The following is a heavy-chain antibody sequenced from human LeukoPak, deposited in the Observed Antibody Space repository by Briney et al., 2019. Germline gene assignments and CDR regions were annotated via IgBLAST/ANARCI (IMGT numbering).Heavy chain of an antibody. Sequence: SETLSLTCVVSGGSVSGYYWGWIRQPPGRGLEWIGYVYYSGSTNYNPSFKSRITISVDTSRNQFSLQLSSVTAADTAVYYCASVIVGATTGALDYWGQGTLVTVSS. D-gene: IGHD1-26*01. J-gene: IGHJ4*02. CDR1: GGSVSGYY. CDR3: ASVIVGATTGALDY. V-gene: IGHV4-59*02. CDR2: VYYSGST.